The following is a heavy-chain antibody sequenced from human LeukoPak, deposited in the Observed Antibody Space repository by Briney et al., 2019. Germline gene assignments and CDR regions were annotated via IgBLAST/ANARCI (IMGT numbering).Heavy chain of an antibody. CDR1: GFNFGDYA. Sequence: GGSLRLSCTGSGFNFGDYALTWVRQAPGKGLEWVGFIRSKTYAGTTEYAASVKGRLTFSRDDSKSIAYLQMNSLKTEDTAVYYCTRVRMAAYSSSSLAYWGQGTLVTVSS. V-gene: IGHV3-49*04. CDR2: IRSKTYAGTT. D-gene: IGHD6-13*01. J-gene: IGHJ4*02. CDR3: TRVRMAAYSSSSLAY.